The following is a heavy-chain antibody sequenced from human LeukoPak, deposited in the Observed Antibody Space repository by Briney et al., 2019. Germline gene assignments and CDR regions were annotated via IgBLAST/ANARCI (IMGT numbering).Heavy chain of an antibody. CDR2: FDPEDGET. CDR1: EYTLTELS. CDR3: ATAPLSDLWSGYYSQYFLH. Sequence: ASVKVSCKASEYTLTELSMHWVRQAPGKGLEWMGGFDPEDGETIYSQNFQGRVIMTEDTSTDTAYMELRSLRSEDTAVYYCATAPLSDLWSGYYSQYFLHWGRGTLVTVSS. V-gene: IGHV1-24*01. J-gene: IGHJ1*01. D-gene: IGHD3-3*01.